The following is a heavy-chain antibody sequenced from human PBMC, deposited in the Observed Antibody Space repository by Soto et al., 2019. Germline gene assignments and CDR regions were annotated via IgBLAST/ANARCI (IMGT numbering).Heavy chain of an antibody. CDR3: ASTTYYYGSGSYYYGMDV. D-gene: IGHD3-10*01. V-gene: IGHV5-51*01. J-gene: IGHJ6*02. CDR2: IYPGDSDT. Sequence: GESLKISCKGSGYSFTSYWIGWVRQMPGKGLEWIGIIYPGDSDTRYSPSFQGQVTISADKSISTAYLQWSSLKASDTATYYCASTTYYYGSGSYYYGMDVWGQGTTVTVSS. CDR1: GYSFTSYW.